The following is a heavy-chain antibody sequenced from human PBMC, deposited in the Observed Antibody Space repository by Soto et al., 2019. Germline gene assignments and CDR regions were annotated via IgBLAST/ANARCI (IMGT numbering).Heavy chain of an antibody. CDR2: INTSGGST. J-gene: IGHJ5*01. CDR3: VKGGWLDF. CDR1: GYTLTSYY. D-gene: IGHD3-16*01. V-gene: IGHV1-46*01. Sequence: ASVKVSCKASGYTLTSYYMHWVRQAPGQGLEWMGIINTSGGSTSYAQKFQGRVTMTRDTSTSTVYMELSSLRSEDTAVYARVKGGWLDFWGQGTLVTVSS.